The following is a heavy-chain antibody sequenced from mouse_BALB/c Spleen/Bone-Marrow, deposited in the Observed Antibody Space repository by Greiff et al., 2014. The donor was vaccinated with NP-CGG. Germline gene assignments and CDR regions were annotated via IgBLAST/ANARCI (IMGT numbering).Heavy chain of an antibody. D-gene: IGHD2-1*01. CDR3: SRGGNFAWFAY. V-gene: IGHV5-17*02. J-gene: IGHJ3*01. Sequence: EVMLVESGGGLVQPGGSRKLSCAASGFTFSSFGMHWVRQTPEKGLEWVAYISSGSSTIYYADTVKGRFTISRDNPKNTLFLQKTSIRSEDAAMFYCSRGGNFAWFAYWGQGTLVTVSA. CDR1: GFTFSSFG. CDR2: ISSGSSTI.